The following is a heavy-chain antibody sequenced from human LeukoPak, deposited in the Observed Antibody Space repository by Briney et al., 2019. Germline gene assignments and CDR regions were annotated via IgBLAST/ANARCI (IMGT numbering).Heavy chain of an antibody. D-gene: IGHD6-6*01. CDR1: GYSFTNYW. V-gene: IGHV5-51*01. CDR2: VYPSDSDT. CDR3: ARHRSDSSSSPIDY. J-gene: IGHJ4*02. Sequence: GESLQISFKGSGYSFTNYWIGWGRQMPGKGLEWMAIVYPSDSDTRYCPSFQGQVTVSADKSISTVYLQWSSLKASDTAMYYCARHRSDSSSSPIDYWGQGTLVTVSS.